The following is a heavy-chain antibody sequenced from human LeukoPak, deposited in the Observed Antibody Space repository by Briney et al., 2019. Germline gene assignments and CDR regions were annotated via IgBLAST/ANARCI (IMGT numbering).Heavy chain of an antibody. D-gene: IGHD3-22*01. V-gene: IGHV3-30*03. Sequence: GGSLRLSCAASGFTFSSYGMHWVRQAPGKGLEWVAVISYDGSNRYYADSVKGRFTISRDNARNSLYLQMNSLRAEDTAVYYCAREKIAYHYDSSGYSDYYYMDVWGKGTTVTISS. J-gene: IGHJ6*03. CDR3: AREKIAYHYDSSGYSDYYYMDV. CDR2: ISYDGSNR. CDR1: GFTFSSYG.